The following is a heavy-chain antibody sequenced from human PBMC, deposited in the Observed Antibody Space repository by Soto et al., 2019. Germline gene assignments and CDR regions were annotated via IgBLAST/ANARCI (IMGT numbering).Heavy chain of an antibody. V-gene: IGHV1-69*13. CDR1: GGTFSSYA. J-gene: IGHJ4*02. CDR2: IIPIFGTA. Sequence: SVKVSCKASGGTFSSYAISWVRQAPGQGLEWMGGIIPIFGTANYAQKFQGRVTITADESTSTAYMELSSLRSEDTAVYYCASRIAAAGSPLDYWGQGTLVTVSS. D-gene: IGHD6-13*01. CDR3: ASRIAAAGSPLDY.